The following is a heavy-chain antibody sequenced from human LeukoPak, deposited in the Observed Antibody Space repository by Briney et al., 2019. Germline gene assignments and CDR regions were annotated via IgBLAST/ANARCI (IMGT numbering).Heavy chain of an antibody. J-gene: IGHJ6*02. V-gene: IGHV3-21*04. CDR3: ARYCSGGSCFLNYYGMDV. D-gene: IGHD2-15*01. CDR1: GFTFNTYT. Sequence: GGSLRLSCAASGFTFNTYTMNWVRQAPGKGLEWVSSITSGTSNIYYRDSVKGYADSVKGRFTVSRDNAKDSLYLQMNSLRADDTAIYYCARYCSGGSCFLNYYGMDVWGQGTTVTVSS. CDR2: ITSGTSNI.